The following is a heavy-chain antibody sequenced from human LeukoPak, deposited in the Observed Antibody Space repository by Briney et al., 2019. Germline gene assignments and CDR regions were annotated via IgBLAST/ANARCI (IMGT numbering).Heavy chain of an antibody. D-gene: IGHD3-22*01. J-gene: IGHJ4*02. CDR3: ARAPRDSSSSNYMRRFDY. V-gene: IGHV4-38-2*01. CDR2: IYHSGST. CDR1: GYSISSDNY. Sequence: SETLSLTCAVSGYSISSDNYWVWIRQPPGQGLEWTGGIYHSGSTYYNPSLKSRVTMSVDTSKNQFSLKLSSVTAADTGVYYCARAPRDSSSSNYMRRFDYWGQGTLVTVSS.